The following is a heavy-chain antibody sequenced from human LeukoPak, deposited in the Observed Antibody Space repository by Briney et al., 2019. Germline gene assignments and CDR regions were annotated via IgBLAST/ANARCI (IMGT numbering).Heavy chain of an antibody. J-gene: IGHJ4*02. CDR2: VQFTRSYSGTT. CDR3: VAEEYGAGSYYKSAF. V-gene: IGHV4-39*01. CDR1: SGSIGSDALY. Sequence: SETLSLTCTVSSGSIGSDALYWGWLRQSPGKGLEWFGSVQFTRSYSGTTYYSPSLESRVTVSTGRSKTLCSLKLTSVTAADTAVYYCVAEEYGAGSYYKSAFWGKGAPVTVSS. D-gene: IGHD3-10*01.